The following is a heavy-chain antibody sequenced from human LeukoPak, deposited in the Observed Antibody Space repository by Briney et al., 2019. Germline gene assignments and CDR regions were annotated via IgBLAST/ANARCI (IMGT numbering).Heavy chain of an antibody. Sequence: PGGSLRLSCAASGFAFSTYEMNWVRQAPGKGLEWVSCISSSGSTIYYADSVKGRFTISRDNAKNSLYLQMNSLRAEDTAVYYCARVGAYAAVNCWGQGTLVTVSS. V-gene: IGHV3-48*03. J-gene: IGHJ4*02. CDR3: ARVGAYAAVNC. D-gene: IGHD3-16*01. CDR2: ISSSGSTI. CDR1: GFAFSTYE.